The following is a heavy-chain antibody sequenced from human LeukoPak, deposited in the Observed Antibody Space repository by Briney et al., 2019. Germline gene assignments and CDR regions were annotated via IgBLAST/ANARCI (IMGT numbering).Heavy chain of an antibody. CDR1: GFTFSSYS. V-gene: IGHV3-21*01. J-gene: IGHJ4*02. D-gene: IGHD6-6*01. CDR2: ISSSSYI. Sequence: GGSLRLSCAASGFTFSSYSMNWVRQAPGKGLEWVSSISSSSYIYYADSVKGRFTISRDNAKNSLYLQMNSLRAEDTAVYYCARDEIVGQQLVRGSGYYFDYWGQGTLVTVSS. CDR3: ARDEIVGQQLVRGSGYYFDY.